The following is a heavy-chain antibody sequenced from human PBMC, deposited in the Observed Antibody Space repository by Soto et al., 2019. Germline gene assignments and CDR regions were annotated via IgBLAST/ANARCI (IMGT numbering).Heavy chain of an antibody. D-gene: IGHD2-15*01. CDR2: INHSGST. V-gene: IGHV4-34*01. CDR1: GGSFSGYY. Sequence: QVQLQQWGAGLLKPSETLSLTCAVYGGSFSGYYWSWIRQPPGKGLEWIGEINHSGSTNYNPSLRSRVTISVDTSKNQFSLKLSSVTAADTAVYYCARDCSGGACYPASFDYWGQGTLVTVSS. CDR3: ARDCSGGACYPASFDY. J-gene: IGHJ4*02.